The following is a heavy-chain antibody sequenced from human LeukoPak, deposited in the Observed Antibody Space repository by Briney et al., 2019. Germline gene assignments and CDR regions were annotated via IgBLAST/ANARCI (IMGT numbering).Heavy chain of an antibody. CDR3: ARDRIAVAGHFDY. J-gene: IGHJ4*02. D-gene: IGHD6-19*01. Sequence: SETLSLTCAVYGGSFSGYYWSWIRQPPGKGLELIGEINHSGSTNYNPSLKSRVTISVDTSKNQFSLKLSSVTAADTAVYYCARDRIAVAGHFDYWGQGTLVTVSS. CDR2: INHSGST. V-gene: IGHV4-34*01. CDR1: GGSFSGYY.